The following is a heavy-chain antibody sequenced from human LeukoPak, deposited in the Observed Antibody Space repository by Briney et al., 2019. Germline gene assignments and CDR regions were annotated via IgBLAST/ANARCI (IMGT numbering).Heavy chain of an antibody. CDR1: GGSISSGSYY. D-gene: IGHD1-1*01. CDR3: ARDYNRGDAFDI. V-gene: IGHV4-39*07. J-gene: IGHJ3*02. Sequence: SETLSLTCTVSGGSISSGSYYWSWIRQPAGKGLEWIGSIFYRGSTYYNPSLKSRVTISVDTSKNQFSLKLSSVTAADTAVYYCARDYNRGDAFDIWGQGTMVTVSS. CDR2: IFYRGST.